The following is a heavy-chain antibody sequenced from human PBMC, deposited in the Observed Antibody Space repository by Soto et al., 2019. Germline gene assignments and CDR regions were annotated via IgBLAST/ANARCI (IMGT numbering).Heavy chain of an antibody. J-gene: IGHJ6*02. V-gene: IGHV5-51*01. D-gene: IGHD6-19*01. CDR1: RYSFTRYW. Sequence: EVQLVQSGAEVKKPGESLKISCKGSRYSFTRYWIAWVRQMPGKGLEWMGIIYPGDSDTRYSPSFQGQVTISVDKSISTAYLQWTSLKASDTAMYYCARLESTLQQWLGYHYGMDVWGQGTTVTVSS. CDR2: IYPGDSDT. CDR3: ARLESTLQQWLGYHYGMDV.